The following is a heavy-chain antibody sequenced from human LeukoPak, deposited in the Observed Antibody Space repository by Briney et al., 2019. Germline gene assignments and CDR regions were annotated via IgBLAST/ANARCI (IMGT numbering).Heavy chain of an antibody. CDR3: AREREGYSSGWYD. D-gene: IGHD6-19*01. Sequence: GGSLRLSCAASGFTVSSNYMSWVRQAPGKGLEWVSIIYSGGTTYYADSVKGRFTISRDNSKNTLYLQMNSLRAEDTAVYYCAREREGYSSGWYDWGQGTLVTVSS. CDR2: IYSGGTT. CDR1: GFTVSSNY. V-gene: IGHV3-53*05. J-gene: IGHJ4*02.